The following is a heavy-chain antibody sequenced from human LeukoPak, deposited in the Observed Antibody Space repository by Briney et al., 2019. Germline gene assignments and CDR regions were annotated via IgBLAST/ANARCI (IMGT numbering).Heavy chain of an antibody. Sequence: GASVKVSCKASGYTFTSYYMHWVRQAPGQGLGWMGIINPSGGSTSYAQKFQGRVTMTRDMSTSTVYMELSSLRSEDTAVYYCARASGGQNWFDPWGQGTLVTVSS. CDR1: GYTFTSYY. V-gene: IGHV1-46*01. CDR2: INPSGGST. D-gene: IGHD1-26*01. J-gene: IGHJ5*02. CDR3: ARASGGQNWFDP.